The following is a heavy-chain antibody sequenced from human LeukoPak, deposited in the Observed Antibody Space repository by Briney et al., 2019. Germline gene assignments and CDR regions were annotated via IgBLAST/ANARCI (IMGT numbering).Heavy chain of an antibody. CDR1: GGSFSGYY. Sequence: KPSETLSLTCAVYGGSFSGYYWSWIRQPPGKGLEWIGEINHSGSTNYNPSLKSRVTISVDTSKNQFSLKLSSVTAADTAVYYCAREQGGDFFDSWGQGTLVTVSS. J-gene: IGHJ4*02. D-gene: IGHD2-21*01. CDR3: AREQGGDFFDS. V-gene: IGHV4-34*01. CDR2: INHSGST.